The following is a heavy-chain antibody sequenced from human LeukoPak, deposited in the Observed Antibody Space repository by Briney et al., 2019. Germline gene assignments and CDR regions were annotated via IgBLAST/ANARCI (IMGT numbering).Heavy chain of an antibody. D-gene: IGHD5-24*01. V-gene: IGHV4-39*01. CDR3: ARLRDGRWLLEY. Sequence: SETLSLTCTASGGSISSSGYYWGWIRQPPGKGLEWIASINYSGTTYYNPSLKSRVAISEDRSKNQFSLKLSSVTAADTAVYYCARLRDGRWLLEYWGQGTLVTVSS. CDR2: INYSGTT. J-gene: IGHJ4*02. CDR1: GGSISSSGYY.